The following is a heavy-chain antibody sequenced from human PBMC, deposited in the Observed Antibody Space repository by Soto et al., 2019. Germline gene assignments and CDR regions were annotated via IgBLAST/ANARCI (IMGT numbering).Heavy chain of an antibody. CDR2: IRSKAYGGTT. D-gene: IGHD2-8*01. CDR3: TRDLGYCTNGVCYKYYYGMDV. CDR1: GVTFGDYA. V-gene: IGHV3-49*04. Sequence: PGGALRLYCPASGVTFGDYAMSWVRQAPGKGLEWVGFIRSKAYGGTTEYAASVKGRFTISRDDSKSIAYLQMNSLKTEDTAVYYCTRDLGYCTNGVCYKYYYGMDVWGQGTTVTVSS. J-gene: IGHJ6*02.